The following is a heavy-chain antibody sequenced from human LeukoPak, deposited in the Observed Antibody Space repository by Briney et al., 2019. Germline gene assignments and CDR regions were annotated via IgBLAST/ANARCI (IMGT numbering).Heavy chain of an antibody. CDR3: ASPQRQGY. CDR1: GFTFSDHY. V-gene: IGHV3-72*01. CDR2: TRNKANSYTT. Sequence: GGSLRLSCAASGFTFSDHYMDWVRQAPGKGLEWVGRTRNKANSYTTEYAASVKGGFTISRDDSKNSLYLQMNSLKTEDTAVYYCASPQRQGYWGQGTLVTVSS. J-gene: IGHJ4*02. D-gene: IGHD1-1*01.